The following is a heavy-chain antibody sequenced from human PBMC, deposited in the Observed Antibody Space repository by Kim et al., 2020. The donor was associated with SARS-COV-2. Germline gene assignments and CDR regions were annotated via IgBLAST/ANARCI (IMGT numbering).Heavy chain of an antibody. CDR3: AADPWFGEFDYYYYGMDV. J-gene: IGHJ6*02. CDR1: GFTFTSSA. Sequence: SVKVSCKASGFTFTSSAVQWVRQARGQRLEWIGWIVVGSGNTNYAQKFQERVTITRDMSTSTAYMELSSLRSEDTAVYYCAADPWFGEFDYYYYGMDVWGQGTTVTVSS. D-gene: IGHD3-10*01. V-gene: IGHV1-58*01. CDR2: IVVGSGNT.